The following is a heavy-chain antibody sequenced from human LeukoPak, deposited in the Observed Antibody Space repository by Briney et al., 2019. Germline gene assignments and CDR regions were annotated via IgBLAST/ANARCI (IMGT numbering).Heavy chain of an antibody. Sequence: GGSLTLSCAASGFTVITNDMTWVRQAPGKRLEWVSVLYSDGNTKYAGSVQGRFTISRDNSKNTLYLEMNSLSPDDTAVYYCARGVEPLAANTLAYWGQGTLVTVSS. CDR1: GFTVITND. CDR2: LYSDGNT. V-gene: IGHV3-53*01. J-gene: IGHJ4*02. D-gene: IGHD3-16*01. CDR3: ARGVEPLAANTLAY.